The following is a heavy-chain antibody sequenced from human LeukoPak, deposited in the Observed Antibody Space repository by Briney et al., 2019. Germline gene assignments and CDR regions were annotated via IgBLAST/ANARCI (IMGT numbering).Heavy chain of an antibody. CDR1: GFTFDDYT. J-gene: IGHJ4*02. CDR3: AREARGYSYGPFDY. Sequence: PGGSLRLSCAASGFTFDDYTMHWVRQAPGKGLEWVSLISWDGGSTYYADSVKGRFTISRDNSKNSLYLQMNSLRAEDTAVYYCAREARGYSYGPFDYWGQGTLVTVSS. D-gene: IGHD5-18*01. CDR2: ISWDGGST. V-gene: IGHV3-43*01.